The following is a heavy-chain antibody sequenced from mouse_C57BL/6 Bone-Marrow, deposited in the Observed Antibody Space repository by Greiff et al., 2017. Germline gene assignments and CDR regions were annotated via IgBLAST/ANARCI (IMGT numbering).Heavy chain of an antibody. D-gene: IGHD1-1*01. CDR3: AREYYGSSFYAMDY. Sequence: VQLQQSGAELVRPGASVKLSCKASGYTFTDYYINWVKQRPGQGLEWIARIYPGSGNTYYNEKFKGKATLTAEKSSSTAYMQLSSLTSEDSAVYCCAREYYGSSFYAMDYWGQGTSVTVSS. CDR2: IYPGSGNT. CDR1: GYTFTDYY. J-gene: IGHJ4*01. V-gene: IGHV1-76*01.